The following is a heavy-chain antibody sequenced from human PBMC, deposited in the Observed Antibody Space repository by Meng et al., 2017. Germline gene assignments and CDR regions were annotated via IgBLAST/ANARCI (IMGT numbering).Heavy chain of an antibody. CDR2: ISAYNGNT. CDR3: ARGNYGDYLYYFDY. CDR1: GYTFTSYG. J-gene: IGHJ4*02. D-gene: IGHD4-17*01. Sequence: VRLVQPGAEVKKPGASVEVSCKASGYTFTSYGISWVRQAPRQGLEWMGWISAYNGNTNYAQKLQGRVTMTTDTSTSTADMELRSLRSDDTAVYYCARGNYGDYLYYFDYWGQGTLVTVSS. V-gene: IGHV1-18*01.